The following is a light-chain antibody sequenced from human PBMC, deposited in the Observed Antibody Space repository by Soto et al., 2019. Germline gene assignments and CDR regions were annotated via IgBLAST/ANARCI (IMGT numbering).Light chain of an antibody. CDR2: NTY. V-gene: IGLV1-44*01. J-gene: IGLJ3*02. CDR1: SSNLGSNS. CDR3: AAWDDSLNGPV. Sequence: QSVLTQPPSASGTPGQRVIISCSGSSSNLGSNSGNWYQQLPGTAPKLLIYNTYQRPLGVPDRFSGSKSCTSASLAISGLQSEDEGDYFCAAWDDSLNGPVFGGGTKLTVL.